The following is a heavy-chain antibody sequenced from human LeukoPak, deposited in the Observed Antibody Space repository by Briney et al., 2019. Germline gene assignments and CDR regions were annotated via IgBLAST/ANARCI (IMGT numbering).Heavy chain of an antibody. CDR2: IYSGGST. Sequence: PGGSLRLSCAASGFTVSSNYMSWVRQAPGKGLEWVSVIYSGGSTYYADSVKGRFTISRDNSKNTLYLQMNSLRAEDTAVYYCAREDYDSSCYVLLGDWGQGTLVTVSS. J-gene: IGHJ4*02. V-gene: IGHV3-66*01. CDR3: AREDYDSSCYVLLGD. CDR1: GFTVSSNY. D-gene: IGHD3-22*01.